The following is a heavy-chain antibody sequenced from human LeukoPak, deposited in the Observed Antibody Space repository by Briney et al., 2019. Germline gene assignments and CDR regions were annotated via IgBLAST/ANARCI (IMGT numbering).Heavy chain of an antibody. D-gene: IGHD6-6*01. V-gene: IGHV4-30-2*01. CDR2: IYHSGST. CDR3: ARRSSIAARPGAFDI. CDR1: GGSISSGGYS. J-gene: IGHJ3*02. Sequence: PSQTLSLTCSVSGGSISSGGYSWSWIRQPPGKGLEWIGYIYHSGSTYYNPSLKSRVTISVDRSKNQFSLKLSSVTAADTAVYYCARRSSIAARPGAFDIWGQGTMVTVSS.